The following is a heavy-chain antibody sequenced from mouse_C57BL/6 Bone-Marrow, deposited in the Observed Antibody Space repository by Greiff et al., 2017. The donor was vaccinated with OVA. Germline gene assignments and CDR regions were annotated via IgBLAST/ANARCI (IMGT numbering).Heavy chain of an antibody. V-gene: IGHV3-8*01. Sequence: EVKLVESGPGLAKPSQTLSLTCSVTGYSITSDYWNWIRKFPGNKLEYMGYISYSGSTYYNPSLKSRISITRDTAKNQYYLQLNSVTTEDTATYYCARYHYGSSYGFDYWGQGTTLTVSS. D-gene: IGHD1-1*01. CDR1: GYSITSDY. CDR2: ISYSGST. CDR3: ARYHYGSSYGFDY. J-gene: IGHJ2*01.